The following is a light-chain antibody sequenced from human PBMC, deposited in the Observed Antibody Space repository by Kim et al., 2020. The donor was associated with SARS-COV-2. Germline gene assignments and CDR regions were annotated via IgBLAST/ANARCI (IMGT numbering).Light chain of an antibody. V-gene: IGLV1-47*01. Sequence: GKKVTISCCGSSSNVGSNYVYWYQQLPGTAPKLLIYRNNRRPAGVPDRFSGSTSGTSASLAISGLRAEDEADYYWAAWDDSLSGWVFGGGTQLTVL. J-gene: IGLJ3*02. CDR3: AAWDDSLSGWV. CDR2: RNN. CDR1: SSNVGSNY.